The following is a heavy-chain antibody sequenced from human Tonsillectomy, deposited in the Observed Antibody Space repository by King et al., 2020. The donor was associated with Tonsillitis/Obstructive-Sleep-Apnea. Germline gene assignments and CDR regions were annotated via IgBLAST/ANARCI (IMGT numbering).Heavy chain of an antibody. V-gene: IGHV3-21*01. J-gene: IGHJ6*04. D-gene: IGHD2-15*01. Sequence: VQLVESGGGLVKPGGSLRLSCAASGFTFSSYSMNWVRQAPGKGLEWVSSISSSSSYIYYADSVKGRFTISRDNAKNSLYPQMNSLRAEDTAVYYCAQIIGYSGRDVWGKGTTVTVSS. CDR1: GFTFSSYS. CDR2: ISSSSSYI. CDR3: AQIIGYSGRDV.